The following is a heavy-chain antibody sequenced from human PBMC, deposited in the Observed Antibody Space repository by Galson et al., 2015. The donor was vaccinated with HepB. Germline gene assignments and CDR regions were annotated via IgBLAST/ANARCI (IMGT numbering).Heavy chain of an antibody. CDR3: AREYGYYYLYMDV. Sequence: SLRLSCAASGFNFANNGMTWFRQAPGGGPEWVGSIRTNDYGGTTEYAASVKGRFIISRDDSKSIAYLQMNSLKIEDTGVYYCAREYGYYYLYMDVWGEGTTVTVSS. CDR1: GFNFANNG. V-gene: IGHV3-49*03. CDR2: IRTNDYGGTT. D-gene: IGHD5-12*01. J-gene: IGHJ6*03.